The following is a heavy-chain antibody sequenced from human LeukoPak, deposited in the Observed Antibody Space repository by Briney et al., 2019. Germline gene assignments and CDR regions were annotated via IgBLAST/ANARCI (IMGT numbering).Heavy chain of an antibody. D-gene: IGHD2-2*01. CDR3: ARVGYDIVVVPAAILYYYYYYMDV. CDR2: IYYSGST. Sequence: PSETLFLTCTVSGGSISSGDYYWSWIRQPPGKGLEWIGYIYYSGSTYYNPSLKSRVTISVDTSKNQFSLKLSSVTAADTAVYYCARVGYDIVVVPAAILYYYYYYMDVWGKGTTVTVSS. CDR1: GGSISSGDYY. V-gene: IGHV4-30-4*08. J-gene: IGHJ6*03.